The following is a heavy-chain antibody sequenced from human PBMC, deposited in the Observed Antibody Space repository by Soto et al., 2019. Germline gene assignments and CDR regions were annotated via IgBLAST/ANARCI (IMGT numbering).Heavy chain of an antibody. CDR2: INHSGST. D-gene: IGHD2-15*01. CDR3: ARYLPNGYRYCRGNSLDY. V-gene: IGHV4-34*01. CDR1: GGSFSGYY. J-gene: IGHJ4*02. Sequence: SETLSLTCAVYGGSFSGYYWSWIRQPPGKGLEWIGEINHSGSTNYNPSLKSRVTISVDTSKNQFSLKLSSVTAADTAVYYCARYLPNGYRYCRGNSLDYWGQVTLVTVSS.